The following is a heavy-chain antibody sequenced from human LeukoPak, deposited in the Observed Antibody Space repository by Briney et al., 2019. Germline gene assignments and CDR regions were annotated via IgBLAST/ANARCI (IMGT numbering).Heavy chain of an antibody. CDR2: INHSVST. D-gene: IGHD5-18*01. J-gene: IGHJ4*02. V-gene: IGHV4-34*01. CDR1: GGSFSGYY. CDR3: ARGRGYSYGRYYFDY. Sequence: SETLSLTCAVYGGSFSGYYWSWIRQAPGKGLEWIGEINHSVSTNYNPSLKSRVTISVDTSKNQFSLKLSSVTAADTAVYYCARGRGYSYGRYYFDYWGQGTLVTVSS.